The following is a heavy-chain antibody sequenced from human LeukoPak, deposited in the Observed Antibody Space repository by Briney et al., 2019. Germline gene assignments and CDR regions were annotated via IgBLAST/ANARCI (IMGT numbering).Heavy chain of an antibody. J-gene: IGHJ6*03. CDR3: ARVDYYYYYYMDV. V-gene: IGHV3-7*01. Sequence: PGGSLRLSCAASGFTFSSYAMHWVRQAPGKGLEWVANIKQDGSEKYYVDSVKGRFTISRDNAKNSLYLQMNSLRAEDTAVYYCARVDYYYYYYMDVWGKGTTVTVSS. CDR1: GFTFSSYA. CDR2: IKQDGSEK.